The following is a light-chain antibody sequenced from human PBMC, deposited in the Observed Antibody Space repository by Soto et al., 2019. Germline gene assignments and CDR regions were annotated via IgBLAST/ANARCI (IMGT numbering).Light chain of an antibody. CDR1: SSNIGAGYV. Sequence: QSVLTQPPSVSGAPGQSVTISCTGSSSNIGAGYVVHWYQQLPGAAPKLLIFSDNNRPSGVPDRFSGSKSGSSASLALTGLRAEDEADYYCQSYANNSDYVFGTGINLTVL. V-gene: IGLV1-40*01. J-gene: IGLJ1*01. CDR2: SDN. CDR3: QSYANNSDYV.